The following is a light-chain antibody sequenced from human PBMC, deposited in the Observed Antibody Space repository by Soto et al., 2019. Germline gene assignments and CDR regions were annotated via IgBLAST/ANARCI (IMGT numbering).Light chain of an antibody. Sequence: QSVLTQPPSVSEAPGQRVTISCTGSSSNIGAGYEAHWYQQVPGTPPKLLIYENNNRPSRFPDRFSGSKSGTSASLAITGLQAEDEAEYYCQSYDSSLSGYVFGTGTKLTVL. CDR2: ENN. J-gene: IGLJ1*01. CDR3: QSYDSSLSGYV. V-gene: IGLV1-40*01. CDR1: SSNIGAGYE.